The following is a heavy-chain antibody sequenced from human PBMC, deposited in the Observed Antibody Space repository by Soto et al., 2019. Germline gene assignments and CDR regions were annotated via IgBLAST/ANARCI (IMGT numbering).Heavy chain of an antibody. D-gene: IGHD2-2*01. V-gene: IGHV1-3*01. Sequence: WGGRGTSKKIEWMGWINAGNGNTKYSQKFQGRVTITRDTSASTAYMELNSLKTEDTAVYYCTTDSQDIVLVPAAPLGYWGQGTLVTVSS. J-gene: IGHJ4*02. CDR3: TTDSQDIVLVPAAPLGY. CDR2: INAGNGNT.